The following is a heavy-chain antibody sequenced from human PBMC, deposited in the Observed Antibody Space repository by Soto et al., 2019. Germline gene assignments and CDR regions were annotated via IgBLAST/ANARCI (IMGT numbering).Heavy chain of an antibody. CDR2: IYHSGST. Sequence: SETLSLTCAVSGGSISSGGYSWSWIRQPPGKGLEWIGYIYHSGSTYYNPSLKSRVTISVDRSKNQFSLKLSSVTAADTAVYYCARENNWFDPLGQGTLVTVSS. CDR1: GGSISSGGYS. J-gene: IGHJ5*02. CDR3: ARENNWFDP. V-gene: IGHV4-30-2*01.